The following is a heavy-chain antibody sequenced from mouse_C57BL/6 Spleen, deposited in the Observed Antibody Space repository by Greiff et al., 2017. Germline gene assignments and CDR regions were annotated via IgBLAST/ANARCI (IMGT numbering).Heavy chain of an antibody. CDR2: IYPGDGDT. CDR3: ASSYYYGSRGYFDV. J-gene: IGHJ1*03. V-gene: IGHV1-80*01. D-gene: IGHD1-1*01. Sequence: VQLQESGAELVKPGASVKISCKASGYAFSSYWMNWVKQRPGKGLERIGQIYPGDGDTNYNGKFKGKATLTADKSSSTAYMQLSSLTSEDSAVYFCASSYYYGSRGYFDVWGTGTTVTVSS. CDR1: GYAFSSYW.